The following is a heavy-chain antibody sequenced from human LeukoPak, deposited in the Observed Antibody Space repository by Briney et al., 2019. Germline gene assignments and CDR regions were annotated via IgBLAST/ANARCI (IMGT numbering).Heavy chain of an antibody. D-gene: IGHD6-13*01. J-gene: IGHJ3*02. CDR1: GGSISSYY. CDR2: IYYSGST. CDR3: ARDGYSSSWYQIDAFDI. Sequence: SETLSLTCTVSGGSISSYYWSWIRQPPGKGLEWIGYIYYSGSTNYNPSLKSRVTISVDTSKNQFSLKLSSVTAADTAVYYCARDGYSSSWYQIDAFDIWGQGTMVTVSS. V-gene: IGHV4-59*01.